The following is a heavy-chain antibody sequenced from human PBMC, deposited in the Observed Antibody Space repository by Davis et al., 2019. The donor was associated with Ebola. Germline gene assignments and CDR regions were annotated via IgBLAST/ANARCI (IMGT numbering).Heavy chain of an antibody. CDR3: ARVGGDGYNSDAFDI. CDR2: IRSKANSYAT. Sequence: PGGSLRLSCAASGFTFSGSAMHWVRQASGKGLEWVGRIRSKANSYATAYAASVKGRFTISRDDSKNTAYLQMNSLRAEDTAVYYCARVGGDGYNSDAFDIWGQGTMVTVSS. V-gene: IGHV3-73*01. D-gene: IGHD5-24*01. CDR1: GFTFSGSA. J-gene: IGHJ3*02.